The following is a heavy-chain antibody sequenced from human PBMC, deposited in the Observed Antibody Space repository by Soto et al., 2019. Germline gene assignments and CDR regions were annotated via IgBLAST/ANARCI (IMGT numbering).Heavy chain of an antibody. Sequence: ASVKVSCKASGYTFTGYYIHWVRQAPGQGLEWMGWINPNSGGTNYAQKFQGRVTMTRDTSISTAYMELSSLRSDDTAVYYCAIQNYDSSGYYYAGEAIGYWGQGTLVTVSS. V-gene: IGHV1-2*02. D-gene: IGHD3-22*01. J-gene: IGHJ4*02. CDR3: AIQNYDSSGYYYAGEAIGY. CDR1: GYTFTGYY. CDR2: INPNSGGT.